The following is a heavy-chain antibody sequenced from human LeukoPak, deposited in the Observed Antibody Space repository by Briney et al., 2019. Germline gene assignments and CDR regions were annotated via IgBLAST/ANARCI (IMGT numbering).Heavy chain of an antibody. D-gene: IGHD2-15*01. CDR3: ASGLFGVVVAATFDMY. Sequence: GGSLRLSCAASGFTFSSYAMHWVRQAPGKGLEWVAVISYDGSNKYYADSVKGRFTISRDNSKNTLYLQMNSLRAEDTAVYYCASGLFGVVVAATFDMYWGQGTLVTVSS. CDR1: GFTFSSYA. J-gene: IGHJ4*02. V-gene: IGHV3-30-3*01. CDR2: ISYDGSNK.